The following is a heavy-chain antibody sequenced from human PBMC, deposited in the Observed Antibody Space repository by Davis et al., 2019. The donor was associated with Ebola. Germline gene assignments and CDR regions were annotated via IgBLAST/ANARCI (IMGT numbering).Heavy chain of an antibody. CDR3: ARGLYCSGGSCYSVDY. V-gene: IGHV5-51*01. CDR1: GYSFTSYW. CDR2: IYPGDSDT. Sequence: GESLKISCKGSGYSFTSYWIGWVRQMPGKGLEWMGIIYPGDSDTRYSPSFQGQVTISADQSISTAYLQWSSLKASDTAMYYCARGLYCSGGSCYSVDYWGQGTLVTVSS. J-gene: IGHJ4*02. D-gene: IGHD2-15*01.